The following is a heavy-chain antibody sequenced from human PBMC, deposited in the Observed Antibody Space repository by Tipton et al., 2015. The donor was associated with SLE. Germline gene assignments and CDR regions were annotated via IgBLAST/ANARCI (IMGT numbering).Heavy chain of an antibody. V-gene: IGHV4-39*07. CDR2: IYYSGST. CDR3: ARRAGVVIPDLYYGMDV. CDR1: GGSISSSSYY. Sequence: TLSLTCTVSGGSISSSSYYWGWIRQPPGKGLEWIGSIYYSGSTYYNPSLKSRVTISVDTSKKQFSLKLSSVTAADTAVYYCARRAGVVIPDLYYGMDVWGQGTTVTVSS. D-gene: IGHD3-3*01. J-gene: IGHJ6*02.